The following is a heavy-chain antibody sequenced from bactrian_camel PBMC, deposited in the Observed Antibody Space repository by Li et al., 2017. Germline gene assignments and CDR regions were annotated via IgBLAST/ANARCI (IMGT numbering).Heavy chain of an antibody. Sequence: VQLVESGGGLVQPGGSLRLSCAASNFTITSFYMSWVRQAPGKGLEWVSSIYRGDASTYYADSVKGRATISRINAYNTLDLQLIRLKPEDTAIYYCAKGPGYYSEWDAWGQGTQVTVS. CDR3: AKGPGYYSEWDA. J-gene: IGHJ6*01. V-gene: IGHV3-2*01. CDR2: IYRGDAST. CDR1: NFTITSFY. D-gene: IGHD4*01.